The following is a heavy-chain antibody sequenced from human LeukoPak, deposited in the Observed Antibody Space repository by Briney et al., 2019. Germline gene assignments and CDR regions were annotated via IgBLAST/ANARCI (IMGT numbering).Heavy chain of an antibody. CDR3: ASQSKAFDS. V-gene: IGHV4-59*08. CDR1: GNSIRGYY. Sequence: SETLSLTCIVSGNSIRGYYLNWIRQPPGKGLEWIGYIYYSGTTSYNPSLRSRVTISVDMSKNQFSLRLTSVTAADTAVYYCASQSKAFDSWGQGTLVTVSS. CDR2: IYYSGTT. J-gene: IGHJ4*02.